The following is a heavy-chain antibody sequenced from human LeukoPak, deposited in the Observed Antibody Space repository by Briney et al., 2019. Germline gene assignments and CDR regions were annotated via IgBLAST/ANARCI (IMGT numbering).Heavy chain of an antibody. J-gene: IGHJ4*02. V-gene: IGHV3-30*02. CDR3: AKRGSAWDLDY. CDR2: IRYDGSER. CDR1: GFTFSSYA. Sequence: GGSLRLSCAASGFTFSSYAMHWVRQAPGKGLAWVAVIRYDGSERYYADSVKGRFTISRDDSKNTLYLQMNALRTEDTAVYYCAKRGSAWDLDYWGQGTLVTVPS. D-gene: IGHD6-19*01.